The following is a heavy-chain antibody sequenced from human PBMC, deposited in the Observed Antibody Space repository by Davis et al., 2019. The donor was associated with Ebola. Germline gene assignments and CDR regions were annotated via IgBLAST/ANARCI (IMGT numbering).Heavy chain of an antibody. CDR1: GGSISSSRYY. J-gene: IGHJ2*01. CDR3: ARQRGYYYDSSGYYTGWYFDL. CDR2: IYYSGST. Sequence: SETLSLTCTVSGGSISSSRYYWGWIRQPPGKGLEWIGSIYYSGSTYYNPSLKSRVTISVDTSKNQFSLKLSSVTAADTAVYYCARQRGYYYDSSGYYTGWYFDLWGRGTLVTVSS. V-gene: IGHV4-39*01. D-gene: IGHD3-22*01.